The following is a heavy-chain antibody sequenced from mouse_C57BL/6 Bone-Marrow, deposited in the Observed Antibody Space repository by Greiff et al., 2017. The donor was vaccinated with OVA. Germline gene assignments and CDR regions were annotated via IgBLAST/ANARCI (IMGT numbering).Heavy chain of an antibody. CDR1: EYEFPSHD. J-gene: IGHJ3*01. D-gene: IGHD2-2*01. Sequence: EVKLVESGGGLVQPGESLKLSCESNEYEFPSHDMSWVRKTPEKRLELVAAINSDGGSTYYPDTMERRFIISRDNTKKTLFLQMSSLRSEDTALYYCASYGYDRAAWFAYWGQGTLVTVSA. CDR2: INSDGGST. V-gene: IGHV5-2*01. CDR3: ASYGYDRAAWFAY.